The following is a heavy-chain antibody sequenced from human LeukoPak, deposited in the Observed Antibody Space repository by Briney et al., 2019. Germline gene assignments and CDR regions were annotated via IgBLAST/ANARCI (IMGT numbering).Heavy chain of an antibody. CDR2: TDGTTT. Sequence: GGSLRLSCTASGFPLSNFWMHWVRQVPGKGLVWVSRTDGTTTSYADPVKGRFTISRDNAKNTLYLQMNSLRADDTAVYYCTRDWRNMAFDYWGQGTLVTVSS. J-gene: IGHJ4*02. D-gene: IGHD2/OR15-2a*01. CDR3: TRDWRNMAFDY. CDR1: GFPLSNFW. V-gene: IGHV3-74*01.